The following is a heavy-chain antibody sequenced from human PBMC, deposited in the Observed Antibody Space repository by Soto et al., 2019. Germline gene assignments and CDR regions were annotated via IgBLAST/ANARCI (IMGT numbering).Heavy chain of an antibody. CDR2: IIPIFGTA. Sequence: QVQLVQSGAEVKKPGSSVKVSCKASGGTFSSYAISWVRQAPGQGLEWMGGIIPIFGTANYAQKFQGRVTITADESTSTAYMELSSLRSEDTAVYYCARVVGCSGGSCYSGRGWFDPWGQRTLVTVSS. D-gene: IGHD2-15*01. CDR1: GGTFSSYA. J-gene: IGHJ5*02. V-gene: IGHV1-69*01. CDR3: ARVVGCSGGSCYSGRGWFDP.